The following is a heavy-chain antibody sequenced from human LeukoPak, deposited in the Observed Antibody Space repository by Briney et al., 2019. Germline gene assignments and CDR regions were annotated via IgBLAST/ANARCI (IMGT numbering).Heavy chain of an antibody. J-gene: IGHJ2*01. CDR1: GFTFSGYW. Sequence: RPGGSLRLSCAASGFTFSGYWMHWVRQVPGKGLVGVSRITGDGSSTTYADSVKGRFTISRDNAKNTVFLQMISLRAEDTAVYYCARDTGWYFDLWGRGTLVTVSS. V-gene: IGHV3-74*01. CDR3: ARDTGWYFDL. D-gene: IGHD4-17*01. CDR2: ITGDGSST.